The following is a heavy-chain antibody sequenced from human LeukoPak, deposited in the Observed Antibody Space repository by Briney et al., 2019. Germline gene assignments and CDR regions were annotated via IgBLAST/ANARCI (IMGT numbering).Heavy chain of an antibody. J-gene: IGHJ6*03. CDR3: ARRFASYDFWSPSYYYYYMDV. V-gene: IGHV1-18*01. CDR1: GYTFTSYG. D-gene: IGHD3-3*01. CDR2: ISAYNGNT. Sequence: ASVKVSCKASGYTFTSYGISWVRQAPGQGLEWMGWISAYNGNTNYAQKLQGRVTMTTDTSTSTAYMELRSLRSDDTAVYYCARRFASYDFWSPSYYYYYMDVWGKGTTVTVSS.